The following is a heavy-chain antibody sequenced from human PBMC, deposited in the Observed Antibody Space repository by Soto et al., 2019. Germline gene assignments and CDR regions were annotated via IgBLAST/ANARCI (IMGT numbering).Heavy chain of an antibody. V-gene: IGHV4-4*07. CDR2: IYPSGRT. CDR3: ARDYDVNTALDYWYFDL. D-gene: IGHD5-18*01. Sequence: QVQLQESGPGLVRPSETLSLTCTVSGGSIRNYYWAWIRQSAGKGLEWIGRIYPSGRTHYIASLTGRVTMSIDTSKNQFSLRLTSVTAADTATYYCARDYDVNTALDYWYFDLWGRGTLVTVSS. CDR1: GGSIRNYY. J-gene: IGHJ2*01.